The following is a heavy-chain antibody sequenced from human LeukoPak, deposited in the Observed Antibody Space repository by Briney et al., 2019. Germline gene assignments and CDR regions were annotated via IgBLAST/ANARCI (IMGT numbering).Heavy chain of an antibody. CDR2: IYGSGCYT. CDR1: GFTFSSYS. D-gene: IGHD3-22*01. CDR3: AKKGQYYYDSSRERYYYYGMDV. Sequence: GSLKLSCAGSGFTFSSYSISWARQAPGKGLEWVLTIYGSGCYTYYADSVKGRFTIYRDNSKNTLYLQMNSLRAEDTAVYYCAKKGQYYYDSSRERYYYYGMDVWGQGTTVTVSS. J-gene: IGHJ6*02. V-gene: IGHV3-23*01.